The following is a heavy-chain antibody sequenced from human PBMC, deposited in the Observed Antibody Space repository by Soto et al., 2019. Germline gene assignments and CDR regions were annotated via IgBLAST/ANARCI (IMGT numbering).Heavy chain of an antibody. CDR1: GFPFSTYA. Sequence: PGGSLRLSCAASGFPFSTYAIHWVRQAPGKGLEWVAVISNDGSNKYYADSVKGRFTISRDKSKNTVSLQMNSLRADDTAVYYCARGRGTYGGNPSDYWGQGTLVTVSS. V-gene: IGHV3-30-3*01. D-gene: IGHD1-1*01. CDR2: ISNDGSNK. CDR3: ARGRGTYGGNPSDY. J-gene: IGHJ4*02.